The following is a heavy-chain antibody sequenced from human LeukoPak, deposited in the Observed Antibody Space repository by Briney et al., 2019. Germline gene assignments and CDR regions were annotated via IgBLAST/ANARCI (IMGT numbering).Heavy chain of an antibody. CDR1: GYTFTSYG. CDR3: ARGFVVVKEGLFDY. CDR2: ISAYNGNT. J-gene: IGHJ4*02. D-gene: IGHD3-3*01. V-gene: IGHV1-18*01. Sequence: ASVNVSCKASGYTFTSYGISWVRQAPGQGLEWMGWISAYNGNTNYAQKLQGRVTMTTGTSTSTAYMELRSLRSDDTAVYYCARGFVVVKEGLFDYWGQGTLVTVSS.